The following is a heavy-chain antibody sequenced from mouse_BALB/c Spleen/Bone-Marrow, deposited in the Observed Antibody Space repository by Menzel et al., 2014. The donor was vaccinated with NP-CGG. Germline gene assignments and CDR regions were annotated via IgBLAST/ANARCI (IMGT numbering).Heavy chain of an antibody. D-gene: IGHD1-1*01. CDR3: ARGGIYYGSSSFAY. Sequence: QVQLQQSGPELVRPGVSVKISCEGSGYTFTDYAMHWVKQSHAKSLEWIGVISTYSGNTNYNQKFKGKATMTVDKSSSTAYMELARLTSEDSAIYYCARGGIYYGSSSFAYWGQGTLVTVSA. CDR1: GYTFTDYA. V-gene: IGHV1-67*01. CDR2: ISTYSGNT. J-gene: IGHJ3*01.